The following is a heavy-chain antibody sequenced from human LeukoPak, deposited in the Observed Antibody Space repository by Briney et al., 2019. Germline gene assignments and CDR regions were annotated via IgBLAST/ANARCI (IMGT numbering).Heavy chain of an antibody. V-gene: IGHV3-74*01. CDR2: IYIDGGTT. Sequence: GGSLRLSCAASGFTFSSYWMHWVRQAPGKGLVWVSRIYIDGGTTIYADSLKGRFTISRDNSKNTLFLQMNSLRADDTAVYSCARASGFTEYWGQGTLGTVSS. D-gene: IGHD3-9*01. CDR1: GFTFSSYW. J-gene: IGHJ4*02. CDR3: ARASGFTEY.